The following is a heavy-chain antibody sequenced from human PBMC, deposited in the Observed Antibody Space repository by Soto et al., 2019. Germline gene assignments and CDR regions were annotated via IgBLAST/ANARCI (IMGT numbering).Heavy chain of an antibody. CDR3: VSYYYGSGSSIY. J-gene: IGHJ4*02. Sequence: GGSLRLSCAASGFTFSSYSMNWVRQAPGKGLEWVSSISSSSSYIYYADSVKGRFTISRDNAKNSLYLQMNSLRAEDTAVYYCVSYYYGSGSSIYWRQGTLVPVSS. D-gene: IGHD3-10*01. V-gene: IGHV3-21*01. CDR2: ISSSSSYI. CDR1: GFTFSSYS.